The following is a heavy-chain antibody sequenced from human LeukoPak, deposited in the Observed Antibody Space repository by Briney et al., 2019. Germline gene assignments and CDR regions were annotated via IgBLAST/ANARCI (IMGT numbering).Heavy chain of an antibody. CDR1: GFNFRDYY. CDR3: ARDGDGTTDLDY. V-gene: IGHV3-11*04. D-gene: IGHD1-1*01. CDR2: SSGSGSTI. J-gene: IGHJ4*01. Sequence: PGGSLRLSCAASGFNFRDYYMSWIRQAPGKGLEWVSYSSGSGSTIYYADSVKGRFTISRDNAKNTLYLQMNSLRVEDTAFYYCARDGDGTTDLDYWGQGTLVTVSS.